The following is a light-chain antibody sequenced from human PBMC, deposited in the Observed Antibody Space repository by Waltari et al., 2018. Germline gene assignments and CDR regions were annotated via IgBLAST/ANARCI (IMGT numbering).Light chain of an antibody. V-gene: IGKV2-30*01. J-gene: IGKJ1*01. CDR3: MQGNSSPRT. CDR1: SRANNDGTSY. CDR2: KVS. Sequence: SRANNDGTSYLNWYQEKPGQAPRLLIYKVSNLDSGVPERFSGSGSGTDFTLNISRVEAEDFAVYYCMQGNSSPRTFGQGTKVEIK.